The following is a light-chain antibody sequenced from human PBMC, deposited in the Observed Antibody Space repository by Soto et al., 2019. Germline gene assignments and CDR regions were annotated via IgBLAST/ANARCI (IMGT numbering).Light chain of an antibody. J-gene: IGLJ3*02. Sequence: QPVLTQSPSASASLGASVKLTCTLSSGHSSYAIAWHQQQPEKGPRYLMILNTDGSHSKGDGIPDRFSGSSSGAERYLTISSLRSEDEADYYCQTWGTGIHWVFGGGTKVTVL. CDR1: SGHSSYA. CDR2: LNTDGSH. V-gene: IGLV4-69*01. CDR3: QTWGTGIHWV.